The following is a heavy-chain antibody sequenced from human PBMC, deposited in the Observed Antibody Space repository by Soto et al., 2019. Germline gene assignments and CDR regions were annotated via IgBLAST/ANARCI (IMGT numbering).Heavy chain of an antibody. CDR3: SKHLWFGEFY. V-gene: IGHV3-23*01. D-gene: IGHD3-10*01. CDR1: GFTFSSYA. Sequence: EVQLLESGGGLVQPGGSLRLSCAASGFTFSSYAMSWVRQTPGKGLEWVSAIRGSGGSTYYAGSVKGRFTISRDNSKNTLYLQMNSLRAEDTAVYYCSKHLWFGEFYWGQGTLVTVSS. CDR2: IRGSGGST. J-gene: IGHJ4*02.